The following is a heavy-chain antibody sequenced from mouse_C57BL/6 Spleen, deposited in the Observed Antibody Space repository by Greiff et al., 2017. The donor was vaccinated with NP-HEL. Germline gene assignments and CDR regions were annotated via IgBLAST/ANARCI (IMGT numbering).Heavy chain of an antibody. CDR2: IDPETGGT. CDR1: GYTFTDYE. D-gene: IGHD5-1*01. V-gene: IGHV1-15*01. CDR3: TRSRGYLSYWYFDV. Sequence: VKLQESGAELVRPGASVTLSCKASGYTFTDYEMHWVKQTPVHGLEWIGAIDPETGGTAYNQKFKGKAILTADKSSSTAYMELRSLTSEDSAVYYCTRSRGYLSYWYFDVWGTGTTVTVSS. J-gene: IGHJ1*03.